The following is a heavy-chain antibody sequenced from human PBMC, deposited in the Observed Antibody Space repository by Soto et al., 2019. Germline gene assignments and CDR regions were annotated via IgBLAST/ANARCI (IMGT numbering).Heavy chain of an antibody. CDR1: GGSISSGNL. D-gene: IGHD1-26*01. CDR3: ARDRSRSPVGPTDPAFDS. J-gene: IGHJ5*01. CDR2: IYHSGIT. Sequence: QVQLQESGPGLVKPSGTLSLTCAVSGGSISSGNLWTWVRQSPGKQLEWIGDIYHSGITNYNPALKSGVTITIDKTKNHFSLQRISVTAADTAVYYCARDRSRSPVGPTDPAFDSWGQATLVTVSS. V-gene: IGHV4-4*02.